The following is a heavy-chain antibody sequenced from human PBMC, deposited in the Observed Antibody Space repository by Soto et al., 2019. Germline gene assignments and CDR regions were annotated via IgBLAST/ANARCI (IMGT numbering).Heavy chain of an antibody. V-gene: IGHV5-51*01. J-gene: IGHJ6*02. D-gene: IGHD4-17*01. Sequence: GESLKISCKGSGYSFTSYWIGWVRQMPGKGLEWMGIIYPGDSDTRYSPSVQGQVTISADKSISTAYLQWSSLKASDTAMYSCARNPYGGNAYSYYGMDVWGQGTTVTVSS. CDR3: ARNPYGGNAYSYYGMDV. CDR1: GYSFTSYW. CDR2: IYPGDSDT.